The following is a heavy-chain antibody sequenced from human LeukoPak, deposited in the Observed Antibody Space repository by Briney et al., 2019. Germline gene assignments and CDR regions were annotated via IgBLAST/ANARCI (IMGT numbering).Heavy chain of an antibody. J-gene: IGHJ4*02. D-gene: IGHD1-26*01. CDR3: ARELGNSGSYLDY. CDR1: GYTFTSYY. CDR2: IIPIFGTA. V-gene: IGHV1-69*06. Sequence: SVKVSCKASGYTFTSYYMHWVRQAPGQGLEWMGGIIPIFGTANYAQKFQGRVTITADKSTSTAYMELSSLRSEDTAVYYCARELGNSGSYLDYWGQGTLVTVSS.